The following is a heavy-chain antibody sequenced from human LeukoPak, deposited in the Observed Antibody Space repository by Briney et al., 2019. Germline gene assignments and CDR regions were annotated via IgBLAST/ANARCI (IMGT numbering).Heavy chain of an antibody. J-gene: IGHJ4*02. CDR1: GYTFISYG. D-gene: IGHD6-13*01. V-gene: IGHV1-18*01. CDR2: ISAYNGNT. Sequence: ASVKVSCKASGYTFISYGISWVRQAPGQGLEWMGWISAYNGNTNYAQKFQGRVTMTEDTATDTAYMELSSLRSDDTAVYYCATVQQLGYWGQGTLVTVSS. CDR3: ATVQQLGY.